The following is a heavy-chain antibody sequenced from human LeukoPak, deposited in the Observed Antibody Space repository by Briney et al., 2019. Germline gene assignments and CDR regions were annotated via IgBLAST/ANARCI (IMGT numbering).Heavy chain of an antibody. CDR3: ARASGVGCSSTSCYGPLVEWAFDI. CDR1: GGSIGSYY. D-gene: IGHD2-2*01. CDR2: IYTIGST. V-gene: IGHV4-4*07. J-gene: IGHJ3*02. Sequence: SETLSLTCPVSGGSIGSYYSSWIRQPAGKGLEWIGRIYTIGSTNYNPTLKTRVTMSVDTSKNQFSLKLSSVTAADTAVYNCARASGVGCSSTSCYGPLVEWAFDIWGQGTMVTVSS.